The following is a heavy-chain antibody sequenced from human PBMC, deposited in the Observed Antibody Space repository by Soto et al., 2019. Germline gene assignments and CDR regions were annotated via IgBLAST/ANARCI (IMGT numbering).Heavy chain of an antibody. CDR2: ISAYNGNT. CDR3: ARKFRGITGSRDYYYMDV. V-gene: IGHV1-18*01. J-gene: IGHJ6*03. Sequence: ASVKVSCKASGYTFTSYGISWVRQAPGQGLEWMGWISAYNGNTNYAQKLQGRVTMTTDTSTSTAYMELRSLRSDDTAVYYCARKFRGITGSRDYYYMDVWGKGTTVTVSS. CDR1: GYTFTSYG. D-gene: IGHD1-20*01.